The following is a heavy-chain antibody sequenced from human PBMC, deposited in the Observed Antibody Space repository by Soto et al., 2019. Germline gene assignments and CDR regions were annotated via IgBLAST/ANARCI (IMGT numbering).Heavy chain of an antibody. D-gene: IGHD3-3*01. CDR1: GGTFSSYA. V-gene: IGHV1-69*13. Sequence: ASVKVSCKASGGTFSSYAISWVRQAPGQGLEWMGGIIPIFGTANYAQKFQGRVTITADESTSTAYMELSSLRSEDTAVYYCARDQYSAQSITIFGVVPKEAGGMDVWGQGTTVTVSS. J-gene: IGHJ6*02. CDR3: ARDQYSAQSITIFGVVPKEAGGMDV. CDR2: IIPIFGTA.